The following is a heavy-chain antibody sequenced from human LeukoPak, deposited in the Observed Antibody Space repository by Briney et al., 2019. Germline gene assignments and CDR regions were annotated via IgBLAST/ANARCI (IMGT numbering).Heavy chain of an antibody. D-gene: IGHD3-10*01. Sequence: SETLSLTCTVSGASISSSNYYWGWIRQPPGKGLEWIGYIYYSGSTNYNPSLKSRVTISVDTSKNQFSLKLSSVTAADTAVYYCAGLDEYYYGSGSRFDYWGQGTLVTVSS. CDR3: AGLDEYYYGSGSRFDY. J-gene: IGHJ4*02. V-gene: IGHV4-61*05. CDR2: IYYSGST. CDR1: GASISSSNYY.